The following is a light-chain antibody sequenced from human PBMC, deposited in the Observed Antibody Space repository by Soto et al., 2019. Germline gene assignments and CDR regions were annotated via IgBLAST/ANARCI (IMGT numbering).Light chain of an antibody. CDR3: MQGAHWPWT. V-gene: IGKV2-30*01. J-gene: IGKJ1*01. CDR2: QVS. CDR1: QSPVYSDGVTY. Sequence: DVVMTQSPLSLPVTLGQPASISCKSSQSPVYSDGVTYLNWFQQRPGQSPRRLIYQVSNRDSGVPDRVSGSGSGTDFTLKISRVEAEDVGVYYCMQGAHWPWTFGQGTKLEIK.